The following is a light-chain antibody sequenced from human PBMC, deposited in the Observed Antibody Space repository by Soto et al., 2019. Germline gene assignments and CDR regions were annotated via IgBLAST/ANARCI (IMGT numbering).Light chain of an antibody. J-gene: IGKJ1*01. CDR3: QGSYKTWT. CDR2: AAS. Sequence: DIQMTQSPSSLSASVGDRVTITCRTSQSISRYLNWYQQKPGKAPKVLIYAASSLQSGVPSRFSGSGSGTDFTLTISSLQPEDFASYYCQGSYKTWTFGQGTKVEVK. V-gene: IGKV1-39*01. CDR1: QSISRY.